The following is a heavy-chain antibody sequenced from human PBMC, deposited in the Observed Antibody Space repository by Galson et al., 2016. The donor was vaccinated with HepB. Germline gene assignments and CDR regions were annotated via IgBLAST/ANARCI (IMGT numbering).Heavy chain of an antibody. CDR1: GFTFSSYA. V-gene: IGHV3-23*01. CDR3: AKAVGTNTRYYYGMDV. CDR2: ISGGGGSI. Sequence: SLRLSCAASGFTFSSYAMSWVRQTPGKGLDWVSGISGGGGSIHYADSVKGRFTFSRDNSKNIVFLQMNSLRAEDTAEYYCAKAVGTNTRYYYGMDVWGQGTTVTVSS. D-gene: IGHD1-26*01. J-gene: IGHJ6*02.